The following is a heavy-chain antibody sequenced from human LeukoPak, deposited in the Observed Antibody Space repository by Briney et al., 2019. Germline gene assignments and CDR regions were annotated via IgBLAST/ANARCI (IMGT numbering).Heavy chain of an antibody. CDR2: IYHSGST. V-gene: IGHV4-38-2*02. CDR3: ARWLRSIAAAGRRFDY. D-gene: IGHD6-13*01. Sequence: SETLSLTCTVSGYPISSGYYWGWIRQPPGKGLEWIGSIYHSGSTYYNPSLKSRVTISVDTSKNQFSLKLSSVTAADTAVYYCARWLRSIAAAGRRFDYWGQGTLVTVSS. J-gene: IGHJ4*02. CDR1: GYPISSGYY.